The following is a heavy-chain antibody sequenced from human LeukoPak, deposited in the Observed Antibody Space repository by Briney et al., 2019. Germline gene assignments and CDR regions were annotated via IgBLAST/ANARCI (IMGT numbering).Heavy chain of an antibody. Sequence: SETLSLTCTVSGGSISGYYWSWLRQPPGKGLEWIGYIYSSGSTNYNPSLKSRVTISIDTSKSQFSLKLSSVPAAGTAVYYCARGVGAAAGNLDYWGRGTLVSVSS. V-gene: IGHV4-59*01. J-gene: IGHJ4*02. D-gene: IGHD6-13*01. CDR2: IYSSGST. CDR1: GGSISGYY. CDR3: ARGVGAAAGNLDY.